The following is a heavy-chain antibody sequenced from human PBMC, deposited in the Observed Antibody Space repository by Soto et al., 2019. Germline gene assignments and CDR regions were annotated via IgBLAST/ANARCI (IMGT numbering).Heavy chain of an antibody. D-gene: IGHD3-10*01. CDR3: SRHGYGSGPGTWFDP. J-gene: IGHJ5*02. V-gene: IGHV4-39*01. CDR1: GGSISSSSYY. Sequence: TLSLTCTVSGGSISSSSYYWGWIRQPPGKGLEWIGSIYYSGNTYYNPSLKSRLTISVDTSKNQFSLKLSSVIAADTALYYCSRHGYGSGPGTWFDPWGQGTLVTVSS. CDR2: IYYSGNT.